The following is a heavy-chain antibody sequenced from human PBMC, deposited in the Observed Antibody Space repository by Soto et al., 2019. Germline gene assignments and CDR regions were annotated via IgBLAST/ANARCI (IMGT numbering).Heavy chain of an antibody. J-gene: IGHJ6*02. V-gene: IGHV1-2*04. Sequence: ASVKVSCKASGYTFTGYYMHWVRQAPGQGLEWMGWINPNSGGTNYAQKFQGWVTMTRDTSISTAYMELSRLRSDDMAVYYCARDRTSPGETLRLGEFSLGSYYCYGIDVCGQRTTVPVS. CDR2: INPNSGGT. D-gene: IGHD3-16*02. CDR1: GYTFTGYY. CDR3: ARDRTSPGETLRLGEFSLGSYYCYGIDV.